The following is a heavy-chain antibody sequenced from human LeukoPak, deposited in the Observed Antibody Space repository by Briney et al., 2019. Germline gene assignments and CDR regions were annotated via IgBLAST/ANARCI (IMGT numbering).Heavy chain of an antibody. Sequence: GGSLRLSCAASGFTFNSYVMTWVRQAPGKGLDWVSAISGSGGTTYYADSVKGRFTISTDNSKNTLYLQMNSLRAEDTAVYYCAKEIVGVSEGGYWGQGTLVTVSS. CDR1: GFTFNSYV. D-gene: IGHD1-26*01. CDR2: ISGSGGTT. V-gene: IGHV3-23*01. J-gene: IGHJ4*02. CDR3: AKEIVGVSEGGY.